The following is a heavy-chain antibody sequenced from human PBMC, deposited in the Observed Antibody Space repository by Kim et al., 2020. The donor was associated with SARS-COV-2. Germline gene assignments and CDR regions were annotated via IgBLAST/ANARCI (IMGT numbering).Heavy chain of an antibody. Sequence: GGSLRLSCAASGFTFSSYGMHWVRQAPGKGLEWVAVIWYDGSNKYYADSVKGRFTISRDNSKNTLYLQMNSLRAEDTAVYYCARGTVDTAMYFDYWGQGTLVTVSS. CDR2: IWYDGSNK. J-gene: IGHJ4*02. D-gene: IGHD5-18*01. CDR3: ARGTVDTAMYFDY. CDR1: GFTFSSYG. V-gene: IGHV3-33*08.